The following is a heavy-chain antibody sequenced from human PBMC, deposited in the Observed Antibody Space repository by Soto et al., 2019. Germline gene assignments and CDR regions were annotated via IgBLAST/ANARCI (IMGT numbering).Heavy chain of an antibody. CDR1: GDSVSSSSAA. CDR2: TYYRSKWYN. CDR3: ARTTHGPLTYYYDSSGYLFDY. J-gene: IGHJ4*02. D-gene: IGHD3-22*01. Sequence: PSQTLSLTCAISGDSVSSSSAAWNWIRQSPSRGLEWLGRTYYRSKWYNDYAVSVKSRITINPDTSKNQFSLQLNSVTPEDTAVYYCARTTHGPLTYYYDSSGYLFDYWGQGTLVTVSS. V-gene: IGHV6-1*01.